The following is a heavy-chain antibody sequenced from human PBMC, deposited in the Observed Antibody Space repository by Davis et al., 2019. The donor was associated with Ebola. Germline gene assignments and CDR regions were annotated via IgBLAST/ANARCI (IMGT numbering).Heavy chain of an antibody. CDR1: GFTFSSYG. CDR2: ISYNGSNK. D-gene: IGHD1-26*01. V-gene: IGHV3-30*18. CDR3: AKDRVSGSYVARQRELDY. J-gene: IGHJ4*02. Sequence: PGSLLKISCAASGFTFSSYGMHWVRQAPGKGLEWVALISYNGSNKEYADSVKGRFTVSRDNSKSTRYLQMNSLRAEDTAVYYCAKDRVSGSYVARQRELDYWGQGTLVTVSS.